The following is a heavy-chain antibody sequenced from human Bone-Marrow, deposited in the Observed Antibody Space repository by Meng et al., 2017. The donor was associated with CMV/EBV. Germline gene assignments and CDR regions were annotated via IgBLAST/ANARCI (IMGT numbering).Heavy chain of an antibody. V-gene: IGHV3-74*01. CDR2: HYNDVSSI. J-gene: IGHJ3*02. D-gene: IGHD1-14*01. CDR1: GFTFSSYW. CDR3: ARGLSYMAFDM. Sequence: GESLKISCAASGFTFSSYWMHWVRQVPGKGLEWVSRHYNDVSSISYADSVKGRLTISRDNAKNTLYLQMNSLRADDTAVYYCARGLSYMAFDMWGQGTMVTVSS.